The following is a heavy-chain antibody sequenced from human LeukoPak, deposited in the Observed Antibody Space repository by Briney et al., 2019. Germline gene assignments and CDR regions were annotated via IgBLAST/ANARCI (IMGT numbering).Heavy chain of an antibody. CDR2: IIPIFGTA. CDR3: ASLGWLLHRSYDY. D-gene: IGHD3-22*01. V-gene: IGHV1-69*13. Sequence: SVKVSCKASGGTFSSYAISWVRQAPGQGLEWMGGIIPIFGTANYAQTFQGRVTITADESTSTVYMERSSLRSEDTAVYYCASLGWLLHRSYDYWGQGTLVTVSS. J-gene: IGHJ4*02. CDR1: GGTFSSYA.